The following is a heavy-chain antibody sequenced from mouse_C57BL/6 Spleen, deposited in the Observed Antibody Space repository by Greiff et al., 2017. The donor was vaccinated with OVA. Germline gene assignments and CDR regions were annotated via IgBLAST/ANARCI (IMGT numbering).Heavy chain of an antibody. Sequence: VQLKQSGPELVKPGASVKISCKASGYSFTGYYMNWVKQSPEKSLEWIGEINPSTGGTTYNQKFKAKATLTVDKSSITAYMQPKSLTSEDTTVYCGASPIYYCASSRAMDYWGQGTSVTVSS. CDR1: GYSFTGYY. V-gene: IGHV1-42*01. CDR3: ASPIYYCASSRAMDY. D-gene: IGHD1-1*01. J-gene: IGHJ4*01. CDR2: INPSTGGT.